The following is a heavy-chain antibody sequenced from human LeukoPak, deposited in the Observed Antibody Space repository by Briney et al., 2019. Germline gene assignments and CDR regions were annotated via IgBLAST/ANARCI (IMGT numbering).Heavy chain of an antibody. J-gene: IGHJ4*02. V-gene: IGHV1-46*01. CDR2: INPSGGST. CDR1: GYTFTSYY. CDR3: ARDLITVVRGDY. Sequence: ASVKVSCKASGYTFTSYYMHWVRQAPGQGLEWMGIINPSGGSTSYAQKFQGRVTITRNTSISTAYMELSSLRSEDTAVYYCARDLITVVRGDYWGQGTLVTVSS. D-gene: IGHD3-10*01.